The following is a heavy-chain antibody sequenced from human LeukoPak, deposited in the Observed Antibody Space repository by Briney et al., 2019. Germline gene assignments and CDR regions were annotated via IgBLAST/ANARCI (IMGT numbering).Heavy chain of an antibody. CDR2: IYYSGST. Sequence: SETLSLTCTVSGGSISSYYWSWIRQTPGKGLEWIGYIYYSGSTNYNPSLKSRVTISVDTSKNQFSLKLSSVTAADTAVYYCARGGSSWYGIDYWGQGTLVTVSS. V-gene: IGHV4-59*01. J-gene: IGHJ4*02. CDR1: GGSISSYY. D-gene: IGHD6-13*01. CDR3: ARGGSSWYGIDY.